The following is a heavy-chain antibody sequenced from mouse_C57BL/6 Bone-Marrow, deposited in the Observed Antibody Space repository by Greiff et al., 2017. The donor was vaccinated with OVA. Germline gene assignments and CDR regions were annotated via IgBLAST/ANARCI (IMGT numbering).Heavy chain of an antibody. CDR3: ARFYYGYDDY. CDR1: GYTFTSYW. CDR2: IYPGSGST. J-gene: IGHJ2*01. Sequence: QVQLQQPGAELVKPGASVKMSCKASGYTFTSYWLTWVKPRPGQGLAWIGDIYPGSGSTNYNEKFKSKATLTVDTSSSTAYMQLSSLTSEDSAVYYCARFYYGYDDYWGQGTTLTVSS. D-gene: IGHD2-2*01. V-gene: IGHV1-55*01.